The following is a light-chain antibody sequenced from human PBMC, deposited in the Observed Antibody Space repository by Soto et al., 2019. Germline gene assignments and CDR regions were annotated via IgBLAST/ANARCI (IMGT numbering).Light chain of an antibody. CDR3: CSYADSYTYVV. J-gene: IGLJ2*01. Sequence: QSVLTQPRSVSGSPGQSVTISCTGTSSDVAAYNYVSWYQQHPGKAPKLLICDVSRRPSGVPDRFSGSKSGNTASLTISGLQAEDEADYYCCSYADSYTYVVFGGGTKLTVL. V-gene: IGLV2-11*01. CDR1: SSDVAAYNY. CDR2: DVS.